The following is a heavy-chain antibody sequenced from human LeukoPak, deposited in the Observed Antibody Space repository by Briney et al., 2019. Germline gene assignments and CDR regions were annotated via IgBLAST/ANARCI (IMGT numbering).Heavy chain of an antibody. CDR3: ARARLRRGVPFDP. J-gene: IGHJ5*02. V-gene: IGHV1-46*01. D-gene: IGHD3-16*01. CDR1: GYTFTSYY. CDR2: INPSGGST. Sequence: ASVKVSCKASGYTFTSYYMHWVRQAPGQGLEWMGIINPSGGSTSYAQKFQGRVTMTRDTSASTAYMELSSLRSEDTAVYYCARARLRRGVPFDPWGQGTLVTVSS.